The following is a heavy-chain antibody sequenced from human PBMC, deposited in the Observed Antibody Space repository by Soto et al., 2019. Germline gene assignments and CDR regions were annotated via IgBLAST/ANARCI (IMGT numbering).Heavy chain of an antibody. CDR2: LYYGRSA. CDR1: GDSISSYY. CDR3: ALRSMAVVPEY. J-gene: IGHJ4*02. V-gene: IGHV4-59*01. Sequence: QVQLQESGPGLVKPSETLSLTCAVSGDSISSYYCMWIRQPPGKGLESIGYLYYGRSANYNPSLMRGXTXSXXTSKNQCSLTLSSMTAADTAVYYCALRSMAVVPEYWGQGTLVTVSS. D-gene: IGHD3-22*01.